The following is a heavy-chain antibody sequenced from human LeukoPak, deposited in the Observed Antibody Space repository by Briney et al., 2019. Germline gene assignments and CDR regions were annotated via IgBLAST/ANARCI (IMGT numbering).Heavy chain of an antibody. V-gene: IGHV4-38-2*01. J-gene: IGHJ4*02. D-gene: IGHD2-2*01. CDR1: GYSISSGYY. CDR3: ASSPPAHDY. CDR2: IYHSGSA. Sequence: SETLSLTCAVSGYSISSGYYWGWIRQPPGKGLEWIGSIYHSGSAYYNPSLKSRVTISVDTSKNQFSLRLTSVTASDMAVYYCASSPPAHDYWGQGTLVTVSS.